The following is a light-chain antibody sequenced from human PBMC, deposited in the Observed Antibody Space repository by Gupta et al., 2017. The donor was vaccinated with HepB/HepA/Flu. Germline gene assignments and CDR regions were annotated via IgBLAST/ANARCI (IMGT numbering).Light chain of an antibody. CDR3: AAWDDSLNGHVV. J-gene: IGLJ2*01. CDR1: SSNIGSNT. V-gene: IGLV1-44*01. Sequence: QSVLTQPPPASGPHRPRVTITLSGSSSNIGSNTVNWYQQLPGTAPKHLIFRNTQRPSGVPDRFSGSKSGTSASLAISGLQSEEAADYYCAAWDDSLNGHVVFGGGTKLTVL. CDR2: RNT.